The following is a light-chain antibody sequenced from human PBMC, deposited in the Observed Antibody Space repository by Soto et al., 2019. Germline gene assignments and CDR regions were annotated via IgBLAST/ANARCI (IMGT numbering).Light chain of an antibody. J-gene: IGKJ1*01. CDR3: HQSYSTPWT. CDR2: AAS. Sequence: DIQTTLSPSSLSTYVGDRITLTCPASQSISSYLNWYQQKQGQAPKPLVYAASSLQSGVPPMFSGSGSGTDVALTIRSLQPADFATYYCHQSYSTPWTCCQGTKVDIK. V-gene: IGKV1-39*01. CDR1: QSISSY.